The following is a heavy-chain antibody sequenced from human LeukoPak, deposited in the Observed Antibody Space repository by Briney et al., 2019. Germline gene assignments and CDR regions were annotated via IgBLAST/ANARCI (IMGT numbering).Heavy chain of an antibody. CDR2: INHSGST. J-gene: IGHJ4*02. V-gene: IGHV4-59*08. CDR3: ARHAYAHGYDSSGYDY. Sequence: PSETLSLTCTVSGGSISSFYWSWIRQPPGRGREWIGEINHSGSTNYNPSLKRRVTIPVDTSKNQSSLKLSSVTAADTAVYYCARHAYAHGYDSSGYDYWGQGTLVTVSS. CDR1: GGSISSFY. D-gene: IGHD3-22*01.